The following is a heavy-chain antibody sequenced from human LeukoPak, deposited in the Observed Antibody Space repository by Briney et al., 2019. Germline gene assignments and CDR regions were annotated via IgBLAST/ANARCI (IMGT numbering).Heavy chain of an antibody. Sequence: GGSLRLSCAASGFTFSSYAMSWVRQAPGKGLEWVSSVSGSGGHTNYAGSGKGRFTISRDHSTHTLYLKMNSLRAEDTDIYYCAKDRPNYYDSSGHYYRRDGDYWGQGTLVTVSS. CDR3: AKDRPNYYDSSGHYYRRDGDY. CDR2: VSGSGGHT. D-gene: IGHD3-22*01. CDR1: GFTFSSYA. J-gene: IGHJ4*02. V-gene: IGHV3-23*01.